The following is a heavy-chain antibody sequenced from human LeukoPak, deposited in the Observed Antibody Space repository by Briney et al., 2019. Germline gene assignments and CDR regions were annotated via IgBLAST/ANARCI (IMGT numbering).Heavy chain of an antibody. D-gene: IGHD6-13*01. CDR1: GYTFTGYY. CDR3: ARAQQQLARSYYYYYYMDV. J-gene: IGHJ6*03. Sequence: ASVKVSCKASGYTFTGYYMHWVRQAPGQGLEWMGRINPNSGGTNYAQKFQGRVTMTRDTSISTAYMELSRLRSDDTAAYYCARAQQQLARSYYYYYYMDVWGKGTTVTVSS. CDR2: INPNSGGT. V-gene: IGHV1-2*06.